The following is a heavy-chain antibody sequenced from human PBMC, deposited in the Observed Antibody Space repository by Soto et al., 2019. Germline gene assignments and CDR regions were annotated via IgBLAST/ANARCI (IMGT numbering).Heavy chain of an antibody. D-gene: IGHD6-13*01. J-gene: IGHJ6*02. CDR2: IYHSGST. CDR3: AGNTPAAAAAGTDYYYYGMDV. CDR1: GYSISSGYY. V-gene: IGHV4-38-2*01. Sequence: SETLSLTCAVSGYSISSGYYWGWIRQPPGKGLEWIGSIYHSGSTYYNPSLESRVTISVDTSKNQFSLKLSSVTAADTAVYYCAGNTPAAAAAGTDYYYYGMDVWGQGTTVTVSS.